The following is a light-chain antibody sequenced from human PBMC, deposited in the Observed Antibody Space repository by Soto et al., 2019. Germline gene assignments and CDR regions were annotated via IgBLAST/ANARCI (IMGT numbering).Light chain of an antibody. CDR1: QSVNSN. J-gene: IGKJ4*01. Sequence: EIVMTQSPATLSVSPGERATLSCRARQSVNSNLAWYQQKPGQAPRLLIYGASTRATGIPARFSGSGSGTXXXXXXXXXXXXXXXIYHCXQYNNWPLTFGGGTKVEIK. V-gene: IGKV3-15*01. CDR3: XQYNNWPLT. CDR2: GAS.